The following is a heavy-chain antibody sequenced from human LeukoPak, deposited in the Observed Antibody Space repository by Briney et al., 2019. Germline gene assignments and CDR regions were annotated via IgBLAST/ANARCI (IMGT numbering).Heavy chain of an antibody. CDR1: GGSISTYY. CDR3: ATLGSCSSTSCPYYYGSGSHFDI. Sequence: SETLSLTCTVSGGSISTYYWSWIRQSPGKGLEWIGYIYYSGSTNYNPSLKSRVTISVDTSKNQFSLKLSSVTAADTAVYYCATLGSCSSTSCPYYYGSGSHFDIWGQGTMVTVSS. CDR2: IYYSGST. D-gene: IGHD3-10*01. V-gene: IGHV4-59*01. J-gene: IGHJ3*02.